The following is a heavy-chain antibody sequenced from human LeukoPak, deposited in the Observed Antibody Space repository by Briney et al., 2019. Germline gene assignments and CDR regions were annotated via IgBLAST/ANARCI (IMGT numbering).Heavy chain of an antibody. CDR2: SYYSGST. Sequence: AETLSLTCTVSGGSISSSSYYWGWIRQPPGKGLEWIGSSYYSGSTYYNPSLKSRVTISVDTSKNQFSLKLSSVTAADTAVYYCTRRPPTGYCSSTSCYGVDYWGQGTLVTVSS. V-gene: IGHV4-39*01. D-gene: IGHD2-2*01. J-gene: IGHJ4*02. CDR3: TRRPPTGYCSSTSCYGVDY. CDR1: GGSISSSSYY.